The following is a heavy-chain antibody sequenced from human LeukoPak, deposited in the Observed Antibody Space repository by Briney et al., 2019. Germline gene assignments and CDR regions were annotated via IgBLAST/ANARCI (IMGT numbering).Heavy chain of an antibody. Sequence: SQTLSLTCTVSGGSISSGDYYWNWIRQPPGKGLEWMGYTYYSGSTAYNPSLKSRVTISVDTSKNQFSLKLSSVTAADTAVYFCAREQEGSNQQVNWFDPWGQGTLVTVSS. V-gene: IGHV4-30-4*01. D-gene: IGHD6-13*01. CDR1: GGSISSGDYY. CDR3: AREQEGSNQQVNWFDP. CDR2: TYYSGST. J-gene: IGHJ5*02.